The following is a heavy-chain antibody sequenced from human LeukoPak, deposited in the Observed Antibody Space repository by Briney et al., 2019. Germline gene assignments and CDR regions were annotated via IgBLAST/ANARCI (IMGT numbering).Heavy chain of an antibody. V-gene: IGHV4-39*01. CDR1: GGSISSSSYY. J-gene: IGHJ4*02. CDR2: IYYSGST. D-gene: IGHD3-22*01. CDR3: ARRRYYDSSGCFDY. Sequence: SETLSLTCTVSGGSISSSSYYWGWIRQPPGKGLEWIGSIYYSGSTYYNPSLKSRVTISVDTSKNQSSLKLSSVTAADTAVYYCARRRYYDSSGCFDYWGQGTLVTVPS.